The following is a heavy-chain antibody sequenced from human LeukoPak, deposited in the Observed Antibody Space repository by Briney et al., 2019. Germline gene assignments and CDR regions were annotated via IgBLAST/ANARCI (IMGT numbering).Heavy chain of an antibody. V-gene: IGHV3-30*18. CDR3: AEDLSEYSRSSGLYYYYGMDV. D-gene: IGHD6-6*01. Sequence: GRSLRLSCAASGFTFSSYGMHWVRQAPGKGLEWVAVISYDGSNKYYADSVKGRFTISRDNSKNTLYLQMNSLRAEDTAVYYCAEDLSEYSRSSGLYYYYGMDVWGQGTTVTVSS. CDR1: GFTFSSYG. J-gene: IGHJ6*02. CDR2: ISYDGSNK.